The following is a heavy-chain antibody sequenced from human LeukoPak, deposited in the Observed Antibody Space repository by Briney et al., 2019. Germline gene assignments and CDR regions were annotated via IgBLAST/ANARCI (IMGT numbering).Heavy chain of an antibody. CDR2: ISYDGSNK. CDR3: ATSVYYYGSGSHLDY. V-gene: IGHV3-30*03. CDR1: GFTFSSYG. D-gene: IGHD3-10*01. J-gene: IGHJ4*02. Sequence: GGSLRLSCAASGFTFSSYGMHWVRQAPGKGLEWVAVISYDGSNKYYADSVKGRFTISRDNSKNTLYLQMNSLRAEDTAVYYCATSVYYYGSGSHLDYWGQGTLVTVSS.